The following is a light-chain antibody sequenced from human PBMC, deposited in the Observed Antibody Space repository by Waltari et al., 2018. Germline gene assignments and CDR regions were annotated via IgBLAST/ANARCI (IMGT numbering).Light chain of an antibody. Sequence: VLTQSPLSLSVTPGEPASISCRSSQSLLQTYGHTFLYWYLQRPGQPPQLLIYLGSDRASGVPDRFSGSGSGTDYTLKINRVGAEDVGIYYCMQGQQSPTFGQGTRLEIK. CDR3: MQGQQSPT. CDR2: LGS. CDR1: QSLLQTYGHTF. V-gene: IGKV2-28*01. J-gene: IGKJ5*01.